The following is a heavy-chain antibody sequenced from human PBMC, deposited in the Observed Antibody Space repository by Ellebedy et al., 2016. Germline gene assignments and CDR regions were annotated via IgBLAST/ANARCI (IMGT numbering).Heavy chain of an antibody. D-gene: IGHD3-22*01. CDR2: IYYKGST. J-gene: IGHJ6*03. CDR1: GDSMRSYY. V-gene: IGHV4-59*01. Sequence: SETLSLTXTVSGDSMRSYYWNWIRQTPGKGLEWIGYIYYKGSTNYNPSLKSRVTISVDTSKSQFSLKLSSVTAADTAVYYCARVRYYYDSSGYYYYYYMDVWGKGTTVTVSS. CDR3: ARVRYYYDSSGYYYYYYMDV.